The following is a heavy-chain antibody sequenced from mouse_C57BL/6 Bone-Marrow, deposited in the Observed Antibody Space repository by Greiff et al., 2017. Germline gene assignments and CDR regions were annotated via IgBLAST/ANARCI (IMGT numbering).Heavy chain of an antibody. J-gene: IGHJ2*01. Sequence: QVQLQHSGAELMKPGASVTLSCKATGYTFTGYWIEWVKQRPGHGLEWIGEILPGSGSTNYNQKFKDKATLTADKSSSTAYMQLSSLTYEDSAVYYCARSPKGYFDYWGQGTTLTVSS. CDR3: ARSPKGYFDY. CDR1: GYTFTGYW. CDR2: ILPGSGST. V-gene: IGHV1-9*01.